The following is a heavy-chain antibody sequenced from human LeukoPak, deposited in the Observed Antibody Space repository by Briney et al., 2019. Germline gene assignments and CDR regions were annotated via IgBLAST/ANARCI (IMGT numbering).Heavy chain of an antibody. D-gene: IGHD6-6*01. Sequence: ASVKVSCKASGYTFTSYGISWVRQAPGRGLEWMGWISAYNGNTNYAQKLQGRVTMTTDTSTSTAYMELRSLRSDDTAVYYCAITLDADYSSSSWFDPWGQGTLVTVSS. CDR3: AITLDADYSSSSWFDP. J-gene: IGHJ5*02. CDR2: ISAYNGNT. CDR1: GYTFTSYG. V-gene: IGHV1-18*01.